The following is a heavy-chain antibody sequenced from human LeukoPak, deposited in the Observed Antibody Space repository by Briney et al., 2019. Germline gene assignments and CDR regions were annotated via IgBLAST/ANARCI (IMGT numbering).Heavy chain of an antibody. J-gene: IGHJ4*02. CDR1: GFTFSNYY. D-gene: IGHD3-22*01. V-gene: IGHV3-11*01. CDR3: GRGGDYYDSSGFNGRY. Sequence: GGSLRLSCAASGFTFSNYYMSWIRQAPGKGLEWVSYISSSCSTIYYADSVKGRFTISRDDAKNSLYLQMNSLRDEDTAVYYCGRGGDYYDSSGFNGRYWGQGTLVTVSS. CDR2: ISSSCSTI.